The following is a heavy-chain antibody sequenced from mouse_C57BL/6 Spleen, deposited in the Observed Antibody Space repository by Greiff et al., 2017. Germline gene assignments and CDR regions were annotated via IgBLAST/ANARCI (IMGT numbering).Heavy chain of an antibody. D-gene: IGHD1-1*01. V-gene: IGHV7-3*01. J-gene: IGHJ2*01. CDR2: IRNKANGYTT. CDR3: ARYTGYGSSYTVDY. Sequence: EVQLVESGGGLVQPGGSLSLSCAASGFTFTDYYMSWVRQPPGKALEWLGFIRNKANGYTTEYSASVKGRFTISRDNSQSILYLQMNALRAEDSATDYCARYTGYGSSYTVDYWGQGTTLTVSS. CDR1: GFTFTDYY.